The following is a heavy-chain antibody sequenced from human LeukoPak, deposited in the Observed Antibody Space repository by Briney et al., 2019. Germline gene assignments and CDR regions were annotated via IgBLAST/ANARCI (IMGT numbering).Heavy chain of an antibody. CDR3: ARDLLYYDSSGLTLAFDY. D-gene: IGHD3-22*01. Sequence: TGGSLRLSCAASGFTFSSSATSWVRQAPGKGLEWVSAISNNGGYTYYADSVQGRFTISRDNSKSTLCLRMNSLRAEDTAVYYCARDLLYYDSSGLTLAFDYWGQGTLVTVSS. CDR1: GFTFSSSA. J-gene: IGHJ4*02. V-gene: IGHV3-23*01. CDR2: ISNNGGYT.